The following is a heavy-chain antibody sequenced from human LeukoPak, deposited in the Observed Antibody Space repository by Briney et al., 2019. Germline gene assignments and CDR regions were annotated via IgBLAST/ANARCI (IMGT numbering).Heavy chain of an antibody. J-gene: IGHJ2*01. Sequence: QPGGSLRLSCAASGFTFSDHYMDWVRQAPGKGLEWVANIKQDGSEKNYVDSVKGRLTISRDNAKNLVYLQMNSLRAEDTAVYYCAKDGGWMDPSVLYWYFDLWGRGTLVTVSS. CDR3: AKDGGWMDPSVLYWYFDL. D-gene: IGHD3-16*01. CDR1: GFTFSDHY. CDR2: IKQDGSEK. V-gene: IGHV3-7*01.